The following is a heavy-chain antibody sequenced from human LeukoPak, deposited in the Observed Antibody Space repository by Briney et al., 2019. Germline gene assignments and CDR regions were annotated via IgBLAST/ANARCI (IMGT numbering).Heavy chain of an antibody. V-gene: IGHV3-30-3*01. D-gene: IGHD3-9*01. J-gene: IGHJ4*02. CDR1: GFTFSSYA. CDR2: ISYDGSNK. Sequence: GSLRLSCAASGFTFSSYAMHWVRQAPGKGLEWVAVISYDGSNKYYADSVKGRFTISRDNSKNTLYLQMNSLRAEDTAVYYCARNYDILTGYSHYFDYWGQGTLVTVSS. CDR3: ARNYDILTGYSHYFDY.